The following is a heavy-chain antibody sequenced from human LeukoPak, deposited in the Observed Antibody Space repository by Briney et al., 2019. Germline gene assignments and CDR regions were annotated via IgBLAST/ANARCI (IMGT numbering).Heavy chain of an antibody. CDR3: GRGFSIVPAGIPDY. CDR2: ISYDGSNK. CDR1: GFTFSSYG. V-gene: IGHV3-30*03. D-gene: IGHD2-2*02. Sequence: GRSLRLSCAASGFTFSSYGMHWVRQAPGKGLEWVAVISYDGSNKYYADSVKGRFTISRDNSKNTLYLQMNSLRAEDTAVYYCGRGFSIVPAGIPDYWGLGTLVTVSS. J-gene: IGHJ4*02.